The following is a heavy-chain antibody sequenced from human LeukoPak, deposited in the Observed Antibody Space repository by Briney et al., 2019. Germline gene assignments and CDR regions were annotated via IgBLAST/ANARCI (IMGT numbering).Heavy chain of an antibody. J-gene: IGHJ4*02. CDR3: ARVHEYSSSFELDY. D-gene: IGHD6-6*01. V-gene: IGHV1-18*01. CDR1: GYTFTSYG. Sequence: GASVKVSCKASGYTFTSYGISWVRQAPGQGLEWMGWISAYNGNTNYAQKLQGRVTMTTDTSTSTAYMELRSLRSDDTAVYYCARVHEYSSSFELDYWGQGILVTVSS. CDR2: ISAYNGNT.